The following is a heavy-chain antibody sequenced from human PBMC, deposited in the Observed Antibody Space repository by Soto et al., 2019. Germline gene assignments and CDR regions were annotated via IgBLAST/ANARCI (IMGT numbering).Heavy chain of an antibody. V-gene: IGHV5-10-1*01. CDR3: ARVRKNWSDS. J-gene: IGHJ5*01. CDR2: IDPSDSYT. Sequence: GESLKISCNASGYNFTAFCIHWVRQMPGKGLEWLGKIDPSDSYTNYSPSFEGHVTISTDNSITTAYLQWSSLRASDTALYFCARVRKNWSDSWAQGTMVTVS. CDR1: GYNFTAFC.